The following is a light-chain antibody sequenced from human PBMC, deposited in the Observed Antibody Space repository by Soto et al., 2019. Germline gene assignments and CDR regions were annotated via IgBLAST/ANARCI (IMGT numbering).Light chain of an antibody. CDR2: DAS. CDR1: QSVSSY. Sequence: EIVLTQSPATLSLSPGERATLSCRASQSVSSYLAWYQQKPDQAPSLLIYDASNRATGIPTRFSGSGSGTDFTLTLSSLEPEDVAVYYCQQRSNWPLLTFGGGTKVEIK. CDR3: QQRSNWPLLT. V-gene: IGKV3-11*01. J-gene: IGKJ4*01.